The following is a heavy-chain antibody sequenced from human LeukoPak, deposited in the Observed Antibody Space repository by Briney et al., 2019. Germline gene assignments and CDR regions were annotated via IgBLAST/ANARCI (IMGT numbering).Heavy chain of an antibody. CDR3: ARGDRNYYYYGMDV. D-gene: IGHD5/OR15-5a*01. J-gene: IGHJ6*02. V-gene: IGHV1-8*01. CDR2: MNPNSGNT. CDR1: GYTFTSYD. Sequence: GASVKVSCKASGYTFTSYDINWVRQATGQGLEWMGWMNPNSGNTGYAQKLQGRVTMTRNTSISTAYMDLSSLRSEDTAVYYCARGDRNYYYYGMDVWGQGTAVTVSS.